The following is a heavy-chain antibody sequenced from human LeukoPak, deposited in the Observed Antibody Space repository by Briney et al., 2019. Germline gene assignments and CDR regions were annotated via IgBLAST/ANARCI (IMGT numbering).Heavy chain of an antibody. Sequence: GGSLRLSCAASGFTFSSYSMNWVRQAPGKGLEWVSSISSSSSYIYYADSVKGRFTISRDNAKNSLYLQMNSLRAEDTAVYYCARTNGVGSGWTRGAFDIWGQGTMVTVSS. V-gene: IGHV3-21*01. J-gene: IGHJ3*02. D-gene: IGHD6-19*01. CDR3: ARTNGVGSGWTRGAFDI. CDR1: GFTFSSYS. CDR2: ISSSSSYI.